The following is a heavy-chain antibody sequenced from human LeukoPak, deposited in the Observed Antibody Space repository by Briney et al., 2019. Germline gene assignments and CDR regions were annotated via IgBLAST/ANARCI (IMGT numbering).Heavy chain of an antibody. V-gene: IGHV4-38-2*01. CDR1: GYSISRGYY. D-gene: IGHD2-2*01. J-gene: IGHJ4*02. CDR3: ASDIVVVPAAIGGVFDY. CDR2: IYHSGST. Sequence: SETLSLTCAVSGYSISRGYYWGWIRQPPGKGLEWIGSIYHSGSTYYNPSLKSRVTISVDTSKNQFSLQLSSVTAADTAVYYCASDIVVVPAAIGGVFDYWGQGTLVTVSS.